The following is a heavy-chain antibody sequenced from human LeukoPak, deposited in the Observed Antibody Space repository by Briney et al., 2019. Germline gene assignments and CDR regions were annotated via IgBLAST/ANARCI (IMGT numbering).Heavy chain of an antibody. CDR2: INTGGSTT. V-gene: IGHV3-74*01. Sequence: GGSLRLSCAASGLAFSAYKMHWVRQAPGKGLVWVSRINTGGSTTDYADSVKGRFTISRDNAKNTLYLQMNSLRAEDTAVYYCSRDLRGRDDYWGQGILVIVSS. CDR3: SRDLRGRDDY. CDR1: GLAFSAYK. J-gene: IGHJ4*02. D-gene: IGHD5-24*01.